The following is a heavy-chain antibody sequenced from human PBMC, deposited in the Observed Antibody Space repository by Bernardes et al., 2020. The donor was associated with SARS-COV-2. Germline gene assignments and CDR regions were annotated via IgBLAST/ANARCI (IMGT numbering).Heavy chain of an antibody. J-gene: IGHJ4*01. V-gene: IGHV3-23*01. Sequence: GGSLRLSCAASGFIFSNSGMNWVRQAPGKGLEWVSTISYSGATTVYADSVKGRFTIARDNSKNTLYLQMSSLRAEDTAVYYCANFRGVITHWGHGTLVTVSS. D-gene: IGHD3-10*01. CDR3: ANFRGVITH. CDR2: ISYSGATT. CDR1: GFIFSNSG.